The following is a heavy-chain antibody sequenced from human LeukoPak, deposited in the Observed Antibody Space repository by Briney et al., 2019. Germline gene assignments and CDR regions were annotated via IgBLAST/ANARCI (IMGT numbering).Heavy chain of an antibody. CDR3: ARTIVDAPAAMSKFDY. CDR2: IYYSGSV. D-gene: IGHD2-2*01. J-gene: IGHJ4*02. V-gene: IGHV4-39*01. CDR1: GGSISGSSYY. Sequence: SETLSLTCTVSGGSISGSSYYWGWIRQPPGKGLEWIGTIYYSGSVYYNPSLKSRVTISVDKSENQFSLKLNSVTAADTAVYYCARTIVDAPAAMSKFDYWGQGTLVTVSS.